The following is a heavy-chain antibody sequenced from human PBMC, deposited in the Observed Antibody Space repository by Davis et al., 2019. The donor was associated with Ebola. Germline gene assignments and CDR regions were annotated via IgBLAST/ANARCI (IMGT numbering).Heavy chain of an antibody. V-gene: IGHV4-39*06. D-gene: IGHD3-3*01. CDR3: VSSFWALFYIDN. Sequence: PSETLSLTCTVSGGSIMSTSNSWGWIRQAPGKGLEWIGSIYPTGGNYYNPSLEGRVTISVDTSKDQVTLKLSSVTAADTALYYCVSSFWALFYIDNWGQGTLVTVSS. CDR2: IYPTGGN. CDR1: GGSIMSTSNS. J-gene: IGHJ4*02.